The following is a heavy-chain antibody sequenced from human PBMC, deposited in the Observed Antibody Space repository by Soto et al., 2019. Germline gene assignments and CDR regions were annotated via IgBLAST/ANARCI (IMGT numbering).Heavy chain of an antibody. D-gene: IGHD3-16*01. CDR1: GFSFGSDW. J-gene: IGHJ3*01. CDR2: IRKDGSQE. CDR3: PRDANYRDDSAYYDVFDV. Sequence: DVQLTESGGGLVQPGGSLRLSCGASGFSFGSDWMAWVRQAPGKGLEWVANIRKDGSQEHYADSVRGRFSVSRDNAKDSSLLQINSLRLEYTAVYYCPRDANYRDDSAYYDVFDVWCQGTMVSVSS. V-gene: IGHV3-7*04.